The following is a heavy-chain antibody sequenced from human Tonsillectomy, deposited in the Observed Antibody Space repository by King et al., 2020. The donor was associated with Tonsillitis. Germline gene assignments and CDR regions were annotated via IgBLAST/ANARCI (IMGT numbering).Heavy chain of an antibody. CDR1: GFTFSDYW. J-gene: IGHJ4*02. Sequence: VQLVESGGGLVQPGGSLRLSCAASGFTFSDYWMSWVRQAPGKGLEWVANIKHDASERHYVDSVKGRFTISRDNANNSLYLQINSLRAEDTALYYCARAPYTSSPSPFDYWGQGTLVTVSS. CDR2: IKHDASER. D-gene: IGHD6-6*01. CDR3: ARAPYTSSPSPFDY. V-gene: IGHV3-7*01.